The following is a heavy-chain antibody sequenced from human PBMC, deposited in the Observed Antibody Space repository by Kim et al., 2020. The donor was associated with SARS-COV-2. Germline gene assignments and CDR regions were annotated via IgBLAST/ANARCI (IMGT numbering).Heavy chain of an antibody. Sequence: GGSLRLSCTTSGFTFSNYFRTWGRPPPEKGLGGVSMTSDNGATTHYADSGKVRISIYRANYKNTLYLKMQSLGVKDTAEFDCGKAIRTSNYTLDFWGQGT. J-gene: IGHJ6*02. CDR2: TSDNGATT. CDR1: GFTFSNYF. V-gene: IGHV3-23*01. CDR3: GKAIRTSNYTLDF. D-gene: IGHD1-7*01.